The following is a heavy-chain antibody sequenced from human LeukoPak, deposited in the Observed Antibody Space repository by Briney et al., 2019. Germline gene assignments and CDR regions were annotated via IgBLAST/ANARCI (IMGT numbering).Heavy chain of an antibody. Sequence: SETLSLTCAAYGGSFSGYYWSWIRQPPGKGLEWIGEINHSGSTNYNPSLKSRVTISVDTSKNQFSLKLSSLTAADTAVYYCARGRSRTTVTPFDYWGQGTLVTVSS. J-gene: IGHJ4*02. D-gene: IGHD4-11*01. V-gene: IGHV4-34*01. CDR2: INHSGST. CDR1: GGSFSGYY. CDR3: ARGRSRTTVTPFDY.